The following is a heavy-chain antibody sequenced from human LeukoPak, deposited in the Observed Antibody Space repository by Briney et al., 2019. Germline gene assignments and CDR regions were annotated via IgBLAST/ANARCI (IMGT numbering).Heavy chain of an antibody. V-gene: IGHV4-39*07. Sequence: SETLSLTCTVSGGSISSSSYYWGWIRQPPGKGLEWIGSIYYSGSTYYNPSLKSRVTISVDTSKNQFSLKLSSVTAADTAVYYCARAVKILRSGYYNYYYYMDVWGKGTTVTVSS. CDR1: GGSISSSSYY. D-gene: IGHD3-3*01. CDR2: IYYSGST. CDR3: ARAVKILRSGYYNYYYYMDV. J-gene: IGHJ6*03.